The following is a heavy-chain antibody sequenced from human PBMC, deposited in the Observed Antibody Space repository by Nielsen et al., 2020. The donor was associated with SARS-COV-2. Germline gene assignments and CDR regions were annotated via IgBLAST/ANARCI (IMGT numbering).Heavy chain of an antibody. D-gene: IGHD3-9*01. CDR3: TRDARILTGYLSWGSPDRRGHSAGFDI. V-gene: IGHV3-7*01. CDR2: IKEDGSVK. Sequence: GESLKISCAASGFTFSNSFMTWVRQAPGKGLEWVANIKEDGSVKLYVDSVRGRFTISRDNAQKSVYLQMNSLRGEDTAMYYCTRDARILTGYLSWGSPDRRGHSAGFDIWGQGTMVTVSS. J-gene: IGHJ3*02. CDR1: GFTFSNSF.